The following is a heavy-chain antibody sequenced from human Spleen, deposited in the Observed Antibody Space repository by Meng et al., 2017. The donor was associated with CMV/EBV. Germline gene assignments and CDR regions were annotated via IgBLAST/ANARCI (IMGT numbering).Heavy chain of an antibody. CDR2: INWNGGST. CDR1: GFTFDDYA. V-gene: IGHV3-20*04. Sequence: GGSLRLFCAASGFTFDDYAMTWVRQAPGKGLEWVSTINWNGGSTGYADSVKGRFTISRDNAKNSLFLQMDSLRPEDTAFYYCARDGVAPQHHWGQGTLVTVSS. D-gene: IGHD2-8*01. CDR3: ARDGVAPQHH. J-gene: IGHJ4*02.